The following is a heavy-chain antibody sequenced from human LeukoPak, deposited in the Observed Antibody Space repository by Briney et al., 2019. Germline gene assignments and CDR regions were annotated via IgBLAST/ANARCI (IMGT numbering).Heavy chain of an antibody. V-gene: IGHV3-7*01. J-gene: IGHJ3*02. CDR3: ARKRSPGAFDI. CDR2: IKEDGSKT. Sequence: PGGSLRLSCAASSFTFSSYWMTWVRQAPGKGLEWVANIKEDGSKTFYVDSVKGRFTISRDNAKNSLYLQMNSLRAEDTAVYYCARKRSPGAFDIWGQGTMVTVSS. CDR1: SFTFSSYW.